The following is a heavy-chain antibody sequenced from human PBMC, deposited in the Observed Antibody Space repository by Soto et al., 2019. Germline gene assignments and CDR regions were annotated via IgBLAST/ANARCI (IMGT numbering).Heavy chain of an antibody. V-gene: IGHV4-59*01. CDR1: GGSISSYY. D-gene: IGHD5-18*01. CDR2: IYYSGST. Sequence: SETLSRTCTVSGGSISSYYWSWIRQPPGKGLEWIGYIYYSGSTNYNPSLKSRVTISVDTSKNQFSLKLSSVTAADTAVYYCAAGRGYSYDIGDYFDYWGQGTLVTVSS. J-gene: IGHJ4*02. CDR3: AAGRGYSYDIGDYFDY.